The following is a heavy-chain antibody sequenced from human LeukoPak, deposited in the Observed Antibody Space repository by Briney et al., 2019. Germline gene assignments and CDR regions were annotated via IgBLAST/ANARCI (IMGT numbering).Heavy chain of an antibody. J-gene: IGHJ3*02. V-gene: IGHV4-30-4*01. CDR1: GYSISSGYY. CDR2: IYYSGST. CDR3: ARVWFGNPAFDI. Sequence: SETLSLTCTVSGYSISSGYYWSWIRQPPGKGLEWIGYIYYSGSTYYNPSLKSRVTISVDTSKNQFSLKLSSVTAADTAVYYCARVWFGNPAFDIWGQGTMVTVSS. D-gene: IGHD3-10*01.